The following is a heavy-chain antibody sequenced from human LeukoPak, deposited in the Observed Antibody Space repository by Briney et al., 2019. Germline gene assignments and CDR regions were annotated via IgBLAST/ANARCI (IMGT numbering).Heavy chain of an antibody. Sequence: SETLSLTCTVSGGSISSYYWSWIRQPPGKGLEWIGYIYYSGSTNYNPSLKSRVTISVDTSKNQFSLKLSSVTAADTAVYYCARAWDIVVVPAAIDAFDIWGQGTMVTVSS. CDR3: ARAWDIVVVPAAIDAFDI. J-gene: IGHJ3*02. D-gene: IGHD2-2*02. CDR2: IYYSGST. CDR1: GGSISSYY. V-gene: IGHV4-59*01.